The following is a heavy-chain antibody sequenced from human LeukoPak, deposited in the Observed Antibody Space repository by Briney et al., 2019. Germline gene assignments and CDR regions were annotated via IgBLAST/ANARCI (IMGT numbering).Heavy chain of an antibody. D-gene: IGHD5-12*01. Sequence: GGSLRLSCAVSGFTFSSYVMHWVRQAPGKGLEWVAVISFDGIIEYYADSVKGRFTISRDNAQNTLYLQLNSLRAEDTAVYYCAVGGYHYSYYRLDVWGQGTTVVVSS. V-gene: IGHV3-30-3*01. CDR2: ISFDGIIE. CDR1: GFTFSSYV. CDR3: AVGGYHYSYYRLDV. J-gene: IGHJ6*02.